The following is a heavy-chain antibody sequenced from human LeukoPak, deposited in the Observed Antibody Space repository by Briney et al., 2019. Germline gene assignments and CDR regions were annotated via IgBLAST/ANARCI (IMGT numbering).Heavy chain of an antibody. D-gene: IGHD2-21*01. J-gene: IGHJ3*02. Sequence: SETLSLTCAVYGGSFSGYYWSWIRQPPGKGLEWIGEINHSGSTNYNPSLKSRVTISVDMSKNQFSLELNSVTAADTAVYYCVRLDVVVISATSQGTFDIWGQGTMVTVSS. V-gene: IGHV4-34*01. CDR1: GGSFSGYY. CDR2: INHSGST. CDR3: VRLDVVVISATSQGTFDI.